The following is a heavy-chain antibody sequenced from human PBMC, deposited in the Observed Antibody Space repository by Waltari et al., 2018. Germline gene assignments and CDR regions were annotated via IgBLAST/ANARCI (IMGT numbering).Heavy chain of an antibody. CDR2: IRSKTYGETR. CDR3: SREQNFEIINWFDP. CDR1: VFNFGGFA. Sequence: QLVESGGGSIQAGGSLTPSCTTPVFNFGGFARRWFRQAPGKGLEWVGFIRSKTYGETREYAATVKRRFTISRDDSKGIAYLQMNNLKVEDTAVYYCSREQNFEIINWFDPWGPGTLVTVSS. D-gene: IGHD3-9*01. J-gene: IGHJ5*02. V-gene: IGHV3-49*03.